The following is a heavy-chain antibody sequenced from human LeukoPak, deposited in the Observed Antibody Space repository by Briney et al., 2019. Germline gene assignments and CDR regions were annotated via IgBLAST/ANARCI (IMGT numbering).Heavy chain of an antibody. D-gene: IGHD3-22*01. CDR1: GFTFSSYS. Sequence: PGGSLRLSCAASGFTFSSYSMNWVRQAPGKGLEWVSYITSSSSTIYYADSVKGRFTISRDNAKNSLYLQMNSLRAEDTAVYYCARGHPYYYDSSGSSDYWGQGTLVTVSS. CDR2: ITSSSSTI. V-gene: IGHV3-48*04. J-gene: IGHJ4*02. CDR3: ARGHPYYYDSSGSSDY.